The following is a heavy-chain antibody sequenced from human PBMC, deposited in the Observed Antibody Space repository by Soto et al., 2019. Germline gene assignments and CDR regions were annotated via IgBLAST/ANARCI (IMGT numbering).Heavy chain of an antibody. CDR3: ARDRTHDTGTSSLYYGVDV. Sequence: PGGSLRLSCAAYGFSFRMYGMHWVRQAPGKGLEWVAIIWYDGSETKYEDSVKGRFTISRDNSKNTLYLQMNSLRDEDTGVYYCARDRTHDTGTSSLYYGVDVWGQGTAVTVSS. CDR2: IWYDGSET. V-gene: IGHV3-33*01. J-gene: IGHJ6*02. D-gene: IGHD6-6*01. CDR1: GFSFRMYG.